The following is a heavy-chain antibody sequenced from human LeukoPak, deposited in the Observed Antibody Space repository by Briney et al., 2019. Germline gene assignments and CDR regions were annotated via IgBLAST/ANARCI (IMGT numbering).Heavy chain of an antibody. CDR1: GGSFGGYY. Sequence: PSETLSLTCAVYGGSFGGYYWSWIRQPPGKGLEWIGEINHSGSTNYNPSLKSRVTISVDTSKNQFSLKLSSVTAADTAVYYCAREEYYYDSSGLYLSWFDPWGQGTLVTVSA. CDR3: AREEYYYDSSGLYLSWFDP. J-gene: IGHJ5*02. D-gene: IGHD3-22*01. V-gene: IGHV4-34*01. CDR2: INHSGST.